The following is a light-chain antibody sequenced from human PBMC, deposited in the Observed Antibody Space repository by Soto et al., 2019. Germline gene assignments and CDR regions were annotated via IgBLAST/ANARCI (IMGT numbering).Light chain of an antibody. CDR3: GTWDSSLSAVV. J-gene: IGLJ2*01. CDR2: DSN. CDR1: SSNIGSNY. V-gene: IGLV1-51*01. Sequence: QSVFTQPPSVSAAPGQKVTISCSGSSSNIGSNYVSWYQQLPGTAPKLLIYDSNKRPSGIPDRFSGSKSGTSATLGITGLQTVDEADYYCGTWDSSLSAVVFGGGTKLTV.